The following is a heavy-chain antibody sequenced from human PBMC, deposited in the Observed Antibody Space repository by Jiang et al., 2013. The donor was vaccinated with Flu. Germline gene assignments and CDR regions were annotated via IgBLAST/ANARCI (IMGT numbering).Heavy chain of an antibody. CDR3: AKGRRHFEWMLEYYFDY. CDR2: ISYDGSNK. Sequence: VQLVESGGGVVQPGRSLRLSCAASGFTFSNYGMHWVRQAPGKGLEWVAIISYDGSNKYYADSVRGRFTISRDNSKNTLYLQMNSLRPEDTAVYYXAKGRRHFEWMLEYYFDYWAREPWSPSPQ. J-gene: IGHJ4*02. D-gene: IGHD3-9*01. V-gene: IGHV3-30*18. CDR1: GFTFSNYG.